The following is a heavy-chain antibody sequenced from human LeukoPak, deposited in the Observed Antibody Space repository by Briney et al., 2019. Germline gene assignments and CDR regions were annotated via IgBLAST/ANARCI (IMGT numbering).Heavy chain of an antibody. Sequence: ASVKVSCKASGYTFTSYGISWVRQAPGQGLEWMGWISAYNGNTNYAQKLQGRVTMTTDTSTSTAYMELRSLRSDDTAVYYRARVSGLELQWYWFDPWGQGTLVTVSS. J-gene: IGHJ5*02. D-gene: IGHD1-7*01. CDR1: GYTFTSYG. CDR3: ARVSGLELQWYWFDP. V-gene: IGHV1-18*01. CDR2: ISAYNGNT.